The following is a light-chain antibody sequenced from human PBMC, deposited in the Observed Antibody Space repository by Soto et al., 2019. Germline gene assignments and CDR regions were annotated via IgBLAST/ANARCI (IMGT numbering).Light chain of an antibody. Sequence: DIVMTQSPDSLAVSLGEGATINCKSSQSVLYSSNNKNYLAWYQQKPGQPPKLLIYWASTRESGVPDRFSGSGSGTDFTLTISSLQAEDVAVYYCQQYYSTPPVTFGQGTKVEIK. CDR1: QSVLYSSNNKNY. CDR2: WAS. J-gene: IGKJ1*01. CDR3: QQYYSTPPVT. V-gene: IGKV4-1*01.